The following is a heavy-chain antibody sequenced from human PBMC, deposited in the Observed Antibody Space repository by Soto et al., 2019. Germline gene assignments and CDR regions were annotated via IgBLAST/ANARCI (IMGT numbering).Heavy chain of an antibody. D-gene: IGHD3-10*01. J-gene: IGHJ3*02. CDR2: IKPDGSET. Sequence: EVQLVESGGGLVQPGGSLSLSCEASGFTFRSSWMSWVRQAPGKGLEWVSYIKPDGSETYHVDSVRGRFTISRDNAKNSLYLQMNSLRAEDTALYYCARDPSFGAFDIWGQGTMVTVSA. CDR1: GFTFRSSW. V-gene: IGHV3-7*01. CDR3: ARDPSFGAFDI.